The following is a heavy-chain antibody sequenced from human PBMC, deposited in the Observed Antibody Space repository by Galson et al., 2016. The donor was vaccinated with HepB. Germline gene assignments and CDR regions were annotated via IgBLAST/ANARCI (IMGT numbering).Heavy chain of an antibody. Sequence: LSCAASGFSVSNNYMSWVRQAPGQGLECVSVIHDDGSTNYADSVMGRFTISRDNSKNTLYLEMNSLKAEDVAVYYCARASGIRGIKGAMDVWGQGTTVSVSS. CDR2: IHDDGST. J-gene: IGHJ6*02. CDR3: ARASGIRGIKGAMDV. CDR1: GFSVSNNY. D-gene: IGHD3-10*01. V-gene: IGHV3-53*01.